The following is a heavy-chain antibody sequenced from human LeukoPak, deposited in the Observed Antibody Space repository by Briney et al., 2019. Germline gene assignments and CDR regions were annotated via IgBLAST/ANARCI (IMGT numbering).Heavy chain of an antibody. D-gene: IGHD3-22*01. V-gene: IGHV1-58*01. Sequence: SVKVSCKAAGFTFTSSAVQWVRQARGQRLEWIGWIVVGSGDTNYAQKFQERVTITRDMSTSTAYMELSSLRSEDTAVYYCAALYYYDSSGYYGIEYWGQGTLVTVSS. CDR1: GFTFTSSA. CDR3: AALYYYDSSGYYGIEY. CDR2: IVVGSGDT. J-gene: IGHJ4*02.